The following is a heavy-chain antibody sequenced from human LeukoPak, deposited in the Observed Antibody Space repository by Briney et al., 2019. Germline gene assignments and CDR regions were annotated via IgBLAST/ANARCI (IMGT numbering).Heavy chain of an antibody. Sequence: GGSLRLSCTVSGFTVSTNSMSWVRQAPGKGLEWVAFIRYDGSNKYYADSVKGRFTISRDNSKNTLYLQMNSLRAEDTAVYYCAKDQLWFGESSTDYWGQGTLVTVSS. CDR1: GFTVSTNS. D-gene: IGHD3-10*01. CDR2: IRYDGSNK. J-gene: IGHJ4*02. V-gene: IGHV3-30*02. CDR3: AKDQLWFGESSTDY.